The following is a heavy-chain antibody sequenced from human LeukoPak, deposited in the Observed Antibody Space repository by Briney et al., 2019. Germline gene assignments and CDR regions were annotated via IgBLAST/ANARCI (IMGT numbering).Heavy chain of an antibody. CDR2: INHSGST. V-gene: IGHV4-34*01. CDR3: ARPSGSPYQRKFDY. D-gene: IGHD3-10*01. J-gene: IGHJ4*02. CDR1: GGSFSGYY. Sequence: SETLSLTCAVYGGSFSGYYWSWIRQPPGKGLEWIGEINHSGSTNYNPSLKSRVTISVDTSKNQFSLKLSSVTAADTAVYYCARPSGSPYQRKFDYWGQGTLVTVSS.